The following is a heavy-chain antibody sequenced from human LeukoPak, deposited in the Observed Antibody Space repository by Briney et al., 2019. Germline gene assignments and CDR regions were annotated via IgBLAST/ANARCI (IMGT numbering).Heavy chain of an antibody. V-gene: IGHV3-74*01. J-gene: IGHJ6*03. CDR2: INTNDRIT. D-gene: IGHD6-13*01. Sequence: GGSLRLSCAASGFTFSNYWIHWVRQIPGKGLVWVSYINTNDRITFYADSVKGRFTITRDNAKNTVYMLMNSLRVEDTAVYYCASSSHYYYYMDVWGKGTTVTISS. CDR3: ASSSHYYYYMDV. CDR1: GFTFSNYW.